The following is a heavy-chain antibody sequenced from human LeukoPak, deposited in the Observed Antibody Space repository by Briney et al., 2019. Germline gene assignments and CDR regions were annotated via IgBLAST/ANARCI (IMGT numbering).Heavy chain of an antibody. CDR3: ARSNSSGRGAFDI. CDR2: ISSSSTTI. CDR1: GFTFSSYS. J-gene: IGHJ3*02. V-gene: IGHV3-48*02. Sequence: GGSLRLSCAASGFTFSSYSMNWVRQAPGKGLEWVSYISSSSTTIYYADSVKGRFTFSRDNAKNSLYLQMNSLRDEDTAVYYCARSNSSGRGAFDIWGQGTMITVSS. D-gene: IGHD6-19*01.